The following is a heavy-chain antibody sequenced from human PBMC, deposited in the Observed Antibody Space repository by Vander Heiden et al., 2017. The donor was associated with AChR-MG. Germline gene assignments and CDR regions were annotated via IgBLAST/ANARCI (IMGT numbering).Heavy chain of an antibody. CDR2: IIPIFGTA. J-gene: IGHJ5*02. CDR3: ATVASLDIVVVPAAATWFDP. CDR1: GGTFSSYA. V-gene: IGHV1-69*01. D-gene: IGHD2-2*03. Sequence: QVQLVQSGAEVKKPGSAVKVSCKASGGTFSSYAISWVRQAPGQGLEWMGGIIPIFGTANYAQKFQGRVTITADESTSTAYMELSSLRSEDTAVYYCATVASLDIVVVPAAATWFDPWGQGTLVTVSS.